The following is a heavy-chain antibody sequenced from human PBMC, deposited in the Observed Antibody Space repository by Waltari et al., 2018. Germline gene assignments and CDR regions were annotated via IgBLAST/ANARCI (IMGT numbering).Heavy chain of an antibody. CDR2: IKHDGSEK. CDR3: TSVREF. D-gene: IGHD3-10*01. J-gene: IGHJ4*02. CDR1: GFTFNRYW. V-gene: IGHV3-7*01. Sequence: EVQLVESGGALVQPGGSLRLSCAASGFTFNRYWMNWVRQAPGKGLEWVANIKHDGSEKYYVDSVKGRFTISRDNAKNSLYLQMNSLRAEDTAVYYCTSVREFWGQGTLVTVSS.